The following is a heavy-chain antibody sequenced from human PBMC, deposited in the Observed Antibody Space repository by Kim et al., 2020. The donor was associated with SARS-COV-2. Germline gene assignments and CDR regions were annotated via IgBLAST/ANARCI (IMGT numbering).Heavy chain of an antibody. J-gene: IGHJ4*02. D-gene: IGHD7-27*01. CDR2: IKSDGRST. Sequence: GGSLRLSCAASGFTFSNYWMYWVRQAPGKGLVWVSRIKSDGRSTGYADSVKGRFTISRDNAKNTLNLQMNSLRAEDTAVYYCAREWGPLDYWGQGTLVTVSS. V-gene: IGHV3-74*01. CDR1: GFTFSNYW. CDR3: AREWGPLDY.